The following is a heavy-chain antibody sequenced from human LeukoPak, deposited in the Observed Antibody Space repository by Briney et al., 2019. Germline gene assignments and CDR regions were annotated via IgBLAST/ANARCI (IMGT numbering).Heavy chain of an antibody. Sequence: ASVKVSCKASGYTFTGYYMHWVRQAPGQGLEWMGWINPNSGGTNYAQKFQGRVTMTRDTSISAAYMELSRLRSDDTAVYYCARGDCSSTSCYYFDYWGQGTLVTVSS. CDR3: ARGDCSSTSCYYFDY. CDR1: GYTFTGYY. CDR2: INPNSGGT. D-gene: IGHD2-2*01. V-gene: IGHV1-2*02. J-gene: IGHJ4*02.